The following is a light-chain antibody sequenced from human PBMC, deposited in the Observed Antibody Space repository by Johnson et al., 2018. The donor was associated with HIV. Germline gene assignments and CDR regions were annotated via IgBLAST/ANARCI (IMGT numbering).Light chain of an antibody. CDR1: SSNIGNNY. CDR3: GTWDSSLSTGF. J-gene: IGLJ1*01. Sequence: QSVLTQPPSVSAAPGQKVTISCSGSSSNIGNNYVSWYQQLPGTAPKLLIYDNNKRPSGIPDRFSGSKSGTSATLGITGLKTGDEADYYCGTWDSSLSTGFCGTGTKLPVL. V-gene: IGLV1-51*01. CDR2: DNN.